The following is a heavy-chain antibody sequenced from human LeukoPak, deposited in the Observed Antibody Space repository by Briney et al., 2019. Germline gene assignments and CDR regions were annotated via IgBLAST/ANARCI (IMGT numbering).Heavy chain of an antibody. J-gene: IGHJ5*02. CDR3: VRCPQNWVVVPAAHRGWFDP. D-gene: IGHD2-2*01. V-gene: IGHV4-34*01. Sequence: PSETLSLTCAVCGGFFSGYYWSWIRQPPGRGVEWSGEFNHSGSSNFSPSLKGRVPLSVDTSKNQFSMKINSVTTPGTALYCCVRCPQNWVVVPAAHRGWFDPWGQGTLVTVSS. CDR2: FNHSGSS. CDR1: GGFFSGYY.